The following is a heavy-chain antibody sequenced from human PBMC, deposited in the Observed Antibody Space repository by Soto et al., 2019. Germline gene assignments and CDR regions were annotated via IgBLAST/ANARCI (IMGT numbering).Heavy chain of an antibody. CDR3: ARDRGITMVRGVIAYFDY. Sequence: EVQLVESGGGLVKPGGSLRLSCAASGFTFSSYSMNWVRQAPGKGLEWVSSISSSSSYIYYADSVKGRFTISRDNAKNSLYLQMNSLRAEDTAVYYCARDRGITMVRGVIAYFDYWGQGTLVTVSS. D-gene: IGHD3-10*01. V-gene: IGHV3-21*01. CDR2: ISSSSSYI. J-gene: IGHJ4*02. CDR1: GFTFSSYS.